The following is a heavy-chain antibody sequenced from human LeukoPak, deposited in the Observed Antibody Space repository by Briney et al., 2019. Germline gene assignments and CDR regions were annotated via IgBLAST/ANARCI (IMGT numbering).Heavy chain of an antibody. V-gene: IGHV4-39*07. Sequence: SETLSLTCTVSGGSISSSSYYWGWVRQPPGKGLEWLGSIYYSGSTYYNPSLKSRVTISVDTSKNQFSLKLSSVTAADTAVYYCARDQRTSEGSIAAAGLDYWGQGTLVTVSS. CDR3: ARDQRTSEGSIAAAGLDY. CDR2: IYYSGST. D-gene: IGHD6-13*01. CDR1: GGSISSSSYY. J-gene: IGHJ4*02.